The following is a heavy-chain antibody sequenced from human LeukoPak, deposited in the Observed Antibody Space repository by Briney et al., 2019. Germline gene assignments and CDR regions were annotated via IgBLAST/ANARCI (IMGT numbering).Heavy chain of an antibody. Sequence: GASVKVSCKASGGTFSSYAISWVRQAPGQGLEWMGGIIPIFGTANYAQKFQGRVTITTDESTSTAYMELSSLRSEDTAVYYCARDEVTAAAGYYWGQGTLVTVSS. CDR2: IIPIFGTA. CDR1: GGTFSSYA. V-gene: IGHV1-69*05. D-gene: IGHD6-13*01. CDR3: ARDEVTAAAGYY. J-gene: IGHJ4*02.